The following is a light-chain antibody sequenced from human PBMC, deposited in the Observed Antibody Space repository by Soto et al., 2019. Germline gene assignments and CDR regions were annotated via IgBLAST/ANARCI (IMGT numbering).Light chain of an antibody. V-gene: IGLV1-40*01. CDR3: QSYDSSLSGYV. Sequence: QSALTQPPSLSGAPGQRVTISCTGSSSNIGAGYDVHWYQQLPGTAPRLLIYINNNRPSGVPDRFSGSKSGTSASLAITGLQAEDEADYYCQSYDSSLSGYVFGTGTKVTVL. CDR1: SSNIGAGYD. CDR2: INN. J-gene: IGLJ1*01.